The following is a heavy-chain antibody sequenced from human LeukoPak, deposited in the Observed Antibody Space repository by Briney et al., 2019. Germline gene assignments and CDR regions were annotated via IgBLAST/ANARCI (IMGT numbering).Heavy chain of an antibody. D-gene: IGHD3-10*01. CDR2: IIPIFGTA. J-gene: IGHJ4*02. Sequence: ASVKVSCKASGGTFSSYAFSWVRQAPGQGLEWMGGIIPIFGTANYAQKFQGRVTITADESTSTAYMELSSLRSEDTAVYYCARGETYYYGSGSHPLDYWGQGTLVTVSS. CDR3: ARGETYYYGSGSHPLDY. V-gene: IGHV1-69*13. CDR1: GGTFSSYA.